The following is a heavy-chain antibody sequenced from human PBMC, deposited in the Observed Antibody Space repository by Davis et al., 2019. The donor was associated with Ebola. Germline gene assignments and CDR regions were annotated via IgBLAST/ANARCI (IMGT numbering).Heavy chain of an antibody. Sequence: SLKISCAASGFTFDDYAMHWVRQAPGKGLEWVSGISWNSGSIGYADSVKGRFTISRDNAKNSLYLQMNSLRAEDTAVYYCAKAGIAVAGANDYWGQGTLVTVSS. D-gene: IGHD6-19*01. CDR3: AKAGIAVAGANDY. CDR1: GFTFDDYA. V-gene: IGHV3-9*01. J-gene: IGHJ4*02. CDR2: ISWNSGSI.